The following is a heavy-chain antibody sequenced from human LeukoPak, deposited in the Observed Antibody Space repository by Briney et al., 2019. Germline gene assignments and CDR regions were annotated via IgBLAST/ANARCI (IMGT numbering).Heavy chain of an antibody. J-gene: IGHJ4*02. CDR1: GFTFSSYG. Sequence: PGGSLRLSCAASGFTFSSYGMHWVRQAPGKGLEWEAVISYDGSNKYYADSVKGRFTISRDNSKNTLYLQMNSLRAEDAAVYYCAFPFGIAVAGTGFDYWGQGTLVTVSS. CDR3: AFPFGIAVAGTGFDY. CDR2: ISYDGSNK. D-gene: IGHD6-19*01. V-gene: IGHV3-30*03.